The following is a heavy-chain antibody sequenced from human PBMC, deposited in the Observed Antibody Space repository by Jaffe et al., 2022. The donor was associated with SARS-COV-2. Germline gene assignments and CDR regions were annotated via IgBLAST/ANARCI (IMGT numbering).Heavy chain of an antibody. Sequence: QLQLQESGPGLVKPSETLSLTCTVSGDSISSSSYYWGWIRQPPGKGLEWIGSIYYSGNTYYNPSLKGRVAISVDTSKNQFSLKLSSVTAADTAVYYCARQQWGPYYYYSMDVWGQGTTVTVSS. CDR1: GDSISSSSYY. J-gene: IGHJ6*02. V-gene: IGHV4-39*01. CDR3: ARQQWGPYYYYSMDV. CDR2: IYYSGNT. D-gene: IGHD7-27*01.